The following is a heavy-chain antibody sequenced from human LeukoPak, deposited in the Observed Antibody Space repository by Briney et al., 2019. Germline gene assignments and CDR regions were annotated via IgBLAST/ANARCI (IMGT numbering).Heavy chain of an antibody. J-gene: IGHJ6*02. CDR3: ARRARYYYGSGSYRVGDYYYYGMDV. CDR2: SYYSGST. V-gene: IGHV4-61*08. D-gene: IGHD3-10*01. Sequence: PSETLSLTCAVYGGSFSGGYYWSWIRQHPGKGLEGIGYSYYSGSTNYNPSLKSRVTISVDTSKNQFSLKLSSVTAADTAVYYCARRARYYYGSGSYRVGDYYYYGMDVWGQGTTVTVSS. CDR1: GGSFSGGYY.